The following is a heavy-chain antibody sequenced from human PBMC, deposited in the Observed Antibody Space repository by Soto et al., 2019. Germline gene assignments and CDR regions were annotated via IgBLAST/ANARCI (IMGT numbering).Heavy chain of an antibody. CDR3: ARDLYGYSSLNWFDP. CDR1: GFTFSSYS. Sequence: GGSLRLSCAASGFTFSSYSMNWVRQAPGKGLEWVSSISSSSSYIYYADSVKGRFTISRDNAKNSLYLQMNSLRAEDTAVYCCARDLYGYSSLNWFDPWGQGTLVTVSS. V-gene: IGHV3-21*01. J-gene: IGHJ5*02. CDR2: ISSSSSYI. D-gene: IGHD6-13*01.